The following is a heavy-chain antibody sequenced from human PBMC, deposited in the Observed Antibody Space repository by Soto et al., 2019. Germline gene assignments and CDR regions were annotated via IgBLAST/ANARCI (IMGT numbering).Heavy chain of an antibody. Sequence: QVQLVQSGAEVKKPGASVKVSCKASGYSFTSYGITWVRQAAGQGLEWMGWISANNGNSNNAQKFQGRVTMTTDTSTSTAYMELRSLRSDDTAVYYCARDGEKYYYGSGGFDPWGKGTLVTVSS. J-gene: IGHJ5*02. CDR1: GYSFTSYG. CDR2: ISANNGNS. CDR3: ARDGEKYYYGSGGFDP. V-gene: IGHV1-18*01. D-gene: IGHD3-10*01.